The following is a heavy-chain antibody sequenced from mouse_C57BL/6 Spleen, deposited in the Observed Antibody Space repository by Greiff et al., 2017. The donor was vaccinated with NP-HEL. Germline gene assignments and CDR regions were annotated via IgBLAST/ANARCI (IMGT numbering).Heavy chain of an antibody. CDR3: ARRAYGNYFDY. V-gene: IGHV14-2*01. J-gene: IGHJ2*01. CDR1: GFNIKDYY. Sequence: EVKVVESGAELVKPGASVKLSCTASGFNIKDYYMHWVTQRTEQGLEWIGRIDPAAGETQYAPKFQGKATITADTSSNTAYLQRSSLTSEDTAVYYCARRAYGNYFDYWGQGTTLTVSS. D-gene: IGHD2-1*01. CDR2: IDPAAGET.